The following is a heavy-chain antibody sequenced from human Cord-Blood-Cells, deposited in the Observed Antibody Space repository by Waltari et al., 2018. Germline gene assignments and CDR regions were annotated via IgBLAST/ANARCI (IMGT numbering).Heavy chain of an antibody. D-gene: IGHD6-25*01. Sequence: QVQLVQSGAAVKKPGSAVKVPCQASGGPFSSYAISRVRQAPGQGLEWMGGIIPILGIANYAQKFQGRVTITADKSTSTAYMELSSLRSEDTAVYYCARGAPGFNWFDPWGQGTLVTVSS. CDR2: IIPILGIA. J-gene: IGHJ5*02. CDR3: ARGAPGFNWFDP. V-gene: IGHV1-69*10. CDR1: GGPFSSYA.